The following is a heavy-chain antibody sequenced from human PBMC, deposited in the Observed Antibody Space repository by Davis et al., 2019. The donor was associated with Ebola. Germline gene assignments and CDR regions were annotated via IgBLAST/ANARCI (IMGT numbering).Heavy chain of an antibody. V-gene: IGHV4-59*11. Sequence: PSKTLSLTCAVSRGSISSHFWSWIRQSPGQGLEWIGSIFYTGSTNLNPSLRSRVTLSVDRPKNQFSLNLTSVTAADTAVYFCARQPRSTRSPEYYHGLDVWGQGTTVVVSS. J-gene: IGHJ6*02. D-gene: IGHD3-16*01. CDR2: IFYTGST. CDR1: RGSISSHF. CDR3: ARQPRSTRSPEYYHGLDV.